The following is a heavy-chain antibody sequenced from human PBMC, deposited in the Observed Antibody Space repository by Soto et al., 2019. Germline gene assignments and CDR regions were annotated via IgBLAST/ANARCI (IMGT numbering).Heavy chain of an antibody. Sequence: QVQLVQSGAEVKKPGSSVKVSCKASGGTFSSYAISWVRQAPGQGLEWMGGIIPIFGTANYAQKFKGRVTISADESTSPAYMELSSLGSGGSAVYYCAGAYGDSSGYYYYGMDVGGQGPTVTVSS. CDR2: IIPIFGTA. CDR1: GGTFSSYA. CDR3: AGAYGDSSGYYYYGMDV. D-gene: IGHD4-17*01. J-gene: IGHJ6*02. V-gene: IGHV1-69*12.